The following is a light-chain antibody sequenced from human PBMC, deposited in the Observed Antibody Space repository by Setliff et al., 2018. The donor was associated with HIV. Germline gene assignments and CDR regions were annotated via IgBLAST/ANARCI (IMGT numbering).Light chain of an antibody. V-gene: IGLV2-14*01. J-gene: IGLJ1*01. CDR3: SSYTSSGAPSYV. CDR1: IDPYNS. Sequence: QSALTQPASVPGSPGQSITVSCTDIDPYNSVSWYQQLPGKAPKLILYEVSVRPSGISHRFAGSKSDNTASLTISGLEAEDEGSYYCSSYTSSGAPSYVFGTGTKGTVL. CDR2: EVS.